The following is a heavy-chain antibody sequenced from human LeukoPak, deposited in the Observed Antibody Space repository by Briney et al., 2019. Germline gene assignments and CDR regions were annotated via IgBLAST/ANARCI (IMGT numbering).Heavy chain of an antibody. CDR3: ARDLAWGGY. CDR1: GFTFSIYT. Sequence: GSLRLSCVASGFTFSIYTMSWVLQAPGNGLEWVSSITSSSSSIYSADSVKGRLTISRDNAKNSLYLQMNSLRAEDTAVYYCARDLAWGGYWGQGTLVTVSS. J-gene: IGHJ4*02. CDR2: ITSSSSSI. V-gene: IGHV3-21*01. D-gene: IGHD7-27*01.